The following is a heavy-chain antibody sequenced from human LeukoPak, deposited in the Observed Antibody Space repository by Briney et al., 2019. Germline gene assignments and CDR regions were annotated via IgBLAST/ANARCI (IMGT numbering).Heavy chain of an antibody. J-gene: IGHJ4*02. D-gene: IGHD3-22*01. CDR2: IYYSGST. V-gene: IGHV4-39*01. CDR1: GGSISSSNW. Sequence: SGTLSLTCAVSGGSISSSNWWRWMRQPPGKGLEWIGSIYYSGSTYYNPSLKSRVTISVDTSKNQFSLKLSSVTAADTAVYYCARLAYYYDSSGYSEGPYYFDYWGQGTLVTVSS. CDR3: ARLAYYYDSSGYSEGPYYFDY.